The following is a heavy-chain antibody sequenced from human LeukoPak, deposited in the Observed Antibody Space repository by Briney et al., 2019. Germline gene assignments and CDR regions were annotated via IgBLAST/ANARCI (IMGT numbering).Heavy chain of an antibody. CDR2: IYYSGST. J-gene: IGHJ6*03. CDR1: GASISPYY. CDR3: ARFRGSGHYYYYMDV. D-gene: IGHD3-10*01. Sequence: ASETLSLTCTVSGASISPYYWSWIRQPPGKGLEWIGYIYYSGSTNYNPSLKSRVTISLDTSKNQFSLTLSSVTAADTAVYYCARFRGSGHYYYYMDVWGKGTTVTVSS. V-gene: IGHV4-59*01.